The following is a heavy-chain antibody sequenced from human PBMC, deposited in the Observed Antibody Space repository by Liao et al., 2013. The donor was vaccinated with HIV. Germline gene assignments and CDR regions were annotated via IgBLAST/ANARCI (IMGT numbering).Heavy chain of an antibody. J-gene: IGHJ4*02. Sequence: QVQLQQWGAGKLEPSETLSLTCAVYGGPFSGYYWSWIRQPPGKGLEWIGEINHSGSTNYNPSLKSRVTISVDTSKNQFSLKLSSVTAADTAVYYCARGGRRALLGGFPQRYWGQGTLVTVSS. CDR1: GGPFSGYY. D-gene: IGHD2-15*01. CDR2: INHSGST. V-gene: IGHV4-34*01. CDR3: ARGGRRALLGGFPQRY.